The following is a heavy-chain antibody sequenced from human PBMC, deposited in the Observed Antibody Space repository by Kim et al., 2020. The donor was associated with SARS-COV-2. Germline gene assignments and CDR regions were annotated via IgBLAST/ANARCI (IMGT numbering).Heavy chain of an antibody. J-gene: IGHJ4*02. CDR1: GYTFTSYY. V-gene: IGHV1-46*01. CDR3: ARDFNAIAVASDVLPPDY. D-gene: IGHD6-19*01. Sequence: ASVKVSCKASGYTFTSYYMHWVRQAPGQGLEWMGIINPSGGSTSYAQKFQGRVTMTRDTSTSTVYMELSSLRSEDTAVYYCARDFNAIAVASDVLPPDYWGQGTLVTVSS. CDR2: INPSGGST.